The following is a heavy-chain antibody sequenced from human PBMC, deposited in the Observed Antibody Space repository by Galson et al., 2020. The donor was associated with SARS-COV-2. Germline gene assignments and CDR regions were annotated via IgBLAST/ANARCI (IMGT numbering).Heavy chain of an antibody. V-gene: IGHV5-51*01. CDR1: GYRLTSYW. CDR2: VFPGDSET. D-gene: IGHD2-8*01. Sequence: GESLKISCQASGYRLTSYWIGWVRQMPGKGLEWMGIVFPGDSETRYSPSFQGQVTIPPDKSISTAYLQWSSLKASDTAMYYCARHTADCSNGICYADYYHGMDVWGQGTAVTVS. J-gene: IGHJ6*02. CDR3: ARHTADCSNGICYADYYHGMDV.